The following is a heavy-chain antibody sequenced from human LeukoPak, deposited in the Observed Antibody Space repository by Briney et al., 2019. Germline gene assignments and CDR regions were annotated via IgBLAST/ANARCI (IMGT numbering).Heavy chain of an antibody. CDR2: IYSGGST. CDR1: GFTVRTNY. J-gene: IGHJ4*02. D-gene: IGHD1-26*01. Sequence: PGGSPRLSCAASGFTVRTNYMSWVRQAPGKGLEWVSIIYSGGSTYYADSVKGRFTISRDNSKNTLNLQMNRLRAEDTAVYYCARRSSGRNEAPFDYWGQGTLVTVSS. CDR3: ARRSSGRNEAPFDY. V-gene: IGHV3-53*01.